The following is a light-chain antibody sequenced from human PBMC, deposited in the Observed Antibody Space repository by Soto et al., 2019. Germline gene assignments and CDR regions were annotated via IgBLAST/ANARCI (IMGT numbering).Light chain of an antibody. V-gene: IGLV1-40*01. CDR3: QSYDCSLSGSYV. Sequence: QSVLTQPPSVSGAPGQRVTISCTGSSSNIGAGYDVHWYQQLPGTAPKLLIYANINRPSGVPDRFSGSKSGTSASLAITGLQAEDEGDYYCQSYDCSLSGSYVFGTGTKVTVL. CDR1: SSNIGAGYD. CDR2: ANI. J-gene: IGLJ1*01.